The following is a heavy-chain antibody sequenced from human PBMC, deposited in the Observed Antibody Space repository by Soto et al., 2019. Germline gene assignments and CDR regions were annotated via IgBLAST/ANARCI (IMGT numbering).Heavy chain of an antibody. J-gene: IGHJ4*02. D-gene: IGHD6-6*01. CDR3: ARDGSSSTAPYYFDY. Sequence: LRLSCAASGFTFSTYSMNWVRQAPGKGLEYVSSISRSSSDIYYIDSVKGRFTISRDNAKNSLYLQMNSLRAEDTAVYYCARDGSSSTAPYYFDYWGQGTLVTVSS. CDR1: GFTFSTYS. V-gene: IGHV3-21*01. CDR2: ISRSSSDI.